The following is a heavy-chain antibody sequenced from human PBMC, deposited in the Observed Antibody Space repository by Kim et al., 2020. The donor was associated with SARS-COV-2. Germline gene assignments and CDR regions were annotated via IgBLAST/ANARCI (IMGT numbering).Heavy chain of an antibody. V-gene: IGHV4-59*08. J-gene: IGHJ4*02. CDR1: GGSISSYY. CDR3: AGGWDSSSWYGFVNY. D-gene: IGHD6-13*01. Sequence: SETLSLTCTVSGGSISSYYWSWIRQPPGKGLEWIGYIYYSGSTNYNPSLKSRVTISVDTSKNQFSLKLSSVTAADTAVYYCAGGWDSSSWYGFVNYWGQGPLVTVSS. CDR2: IYYSGST.